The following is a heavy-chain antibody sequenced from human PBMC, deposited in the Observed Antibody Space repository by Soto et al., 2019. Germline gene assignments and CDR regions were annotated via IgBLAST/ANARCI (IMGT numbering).Heavy chain of an antibody. Sequence: SETLSLTCTVSGGSISSSSYYWGWIRQPPGKGLEWIGSIYYSGSTYYNPSLKSRVTISVDTSKNQFSLKLSSVTAADTAVYYCARHLIPTTVTTGFDYWGQGTLVTVSS. CDR3: ARHLIPTTVTTGFDY. V-gene: IGHV4-39*01. CDR1: GGSISSSSYY. J-gene: IGHJ4*02. CDR2: IYYSGST. D-gene: IGHD4-17*01.